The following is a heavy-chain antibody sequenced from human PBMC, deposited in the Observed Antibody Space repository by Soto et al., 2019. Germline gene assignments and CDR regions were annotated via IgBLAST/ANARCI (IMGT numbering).Heavy chain of an antibody. D-gene: IGHD3-10*01. V-gene: IGHV1-18*01. CDR1: GYTFRNYG. CDR2: IGGLKVET. CDR3: AKEVRTNAEYDYWQYYMDA. J-gene: IGHJ6*04. Sequence: QIQLVQSGDEVAKPGASVKVSCKTSGYTFRNYGISWVRQAPRQGLEWLGCIGGLKVETSYAPSFQCRLSLTSAISSGTAYMELRVLKSDDTAVYYCAKEVRTNAEYDYWQYYMDAWGNGTSVTVST.